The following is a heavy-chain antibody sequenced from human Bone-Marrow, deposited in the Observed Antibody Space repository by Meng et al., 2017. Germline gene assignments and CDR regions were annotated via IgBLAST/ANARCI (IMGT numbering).Heavy chain of an antibody. CDR1: GFTFSGYS. V-gene: IGHV3-21*01. D-gene: IGHD2-8*01. CDR2: ISSSSSYI. J-gene: IGHJ5*02. Sequence: GESLKISCAASGFTFSGYSMNWVRQAPGKGLEWVSSISSSSSYIYYADSVKGRFTTSRDNAKNTLYLQMDSLRADDTAVYYCARDGGNARNWFDPWGQGTLVTVSS. CDR3: ARDGGNARNWFDP.